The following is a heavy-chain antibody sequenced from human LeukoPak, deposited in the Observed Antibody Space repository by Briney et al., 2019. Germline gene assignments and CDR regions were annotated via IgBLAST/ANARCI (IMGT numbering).Heavy chain of an antibody. CDR3: AKDHPKDGRLITRKQKNYFDY. CDR2: ISGSGGST. V-gene: IGHV3-23*01. CDR1: GYTFSDYY. J-gene: IGHJ4*02. Sequence: QPGGYLRLSCAASGYTFSDYYMSWVRQAPGKGLEWVSAISGSGGSTYYADSVKGRFTISRDNSKNTLYLQMNSLRAEDTAVYYCAKDHPKDGRLITRKQKNYFDYWGQGTLVTVSS. D-gene: IGHD2-8*01.